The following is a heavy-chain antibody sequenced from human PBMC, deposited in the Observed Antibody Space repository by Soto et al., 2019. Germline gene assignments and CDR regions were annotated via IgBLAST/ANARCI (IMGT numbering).Heavy chain of an antibody. CDR3: ASWAARHYFDY. V-gene: IGHV4-34*01. CDR1: GGSFSGYY. J-gene: IGHJ4*02. Sequence: SETLSLTCAVYGGSFSGYYWSWIRQPPGKGLEWIGEINHSGSTNYNPSLKSRVTISVDTSKNQFSLKLSSVTAADTAVYYCASWAARHYFDYWGQGTLVTVSS. CDR2: INHSGST. D-gene: IGHD6-6*01.